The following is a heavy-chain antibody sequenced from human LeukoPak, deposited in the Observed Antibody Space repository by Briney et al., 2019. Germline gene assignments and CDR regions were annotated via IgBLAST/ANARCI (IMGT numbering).Heavy chain of an antibody. CDR2: IRYDGSNK. Sequence: QPGRSLRLSCAASGFTFSSYTMHWVRQAPGKGLEWVAFIRYDGSNKYYADSVKGRFTISRDNSKNTLYLQMNSLRTEDTAVYYCAKDDYVWGSYRSMVDYWGQGTLVTVSS. CDR3: AKDDYVWGSYRSMVDY. V-gene: IGHV3-30*02. D-gene: IGHD3-16*02. J-gene: IGHJ4*02. CDR1: GFTFSSYT.